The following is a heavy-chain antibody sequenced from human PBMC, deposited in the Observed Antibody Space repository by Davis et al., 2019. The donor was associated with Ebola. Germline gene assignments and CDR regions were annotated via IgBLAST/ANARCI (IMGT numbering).Heavy chain of an antibody. D-gene: IGHD3-3*01. CDR3: ARSITIFGFDP. V-gene: IGHV4-59*01. CDR1: GGSISSYY. Sequence: SETLSLTCTVSGGSISSYYWSWIRQPPGKGLEWIGYIYYSGSTNYNPSLKSRVTISVDTSKNQFSLKLSSVTAADTAVYYCARSITIFGFDPWGQGTPVTVSS. J-gene: IGHJ5*02. CDR2: IYYSGST.